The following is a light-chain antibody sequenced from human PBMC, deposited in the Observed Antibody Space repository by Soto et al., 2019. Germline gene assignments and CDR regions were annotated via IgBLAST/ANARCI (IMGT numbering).Light chain of an antibody. CDR2: EVN. Sequence: QSVLTQPASVSGSPGQSVTISCTGTSSDVGGYNYVSWYQQHPGKAPKVMIYEVNKRPSGVPDRFSGSKSGNTASLTVSGLQAEDEADYYCCSYAGSNNYVFGTGTKVTVL. J-gene: IGLJ1*01. CDR3: CSYAGSNNYV. CDR1: SSDVGGYNY. V-gene: IGLV2-8*01.